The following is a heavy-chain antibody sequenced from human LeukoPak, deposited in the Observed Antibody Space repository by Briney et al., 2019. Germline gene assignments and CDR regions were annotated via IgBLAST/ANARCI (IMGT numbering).Heavy chain of an antibody. CDR3: ARGIGVYDSSGYYWRDYFDY. V-gene: IGHV3-33*08. Sequence: GRSLRLSCAASGFTFSSYAMHWVRQAPGKGLEWVAVIWYDGSNKYYADSVKGRFTISRDNSKNTLYLQMNSLRAEDTAVYYCARGIGVYDSSGYYWRDYFDYWGQGTPVTVSS. CDR1: GFTFSSYA. CDR2: IWYDGSNK. D-gene: IGHD3-22*01. J-gene: IGHJ4*02.